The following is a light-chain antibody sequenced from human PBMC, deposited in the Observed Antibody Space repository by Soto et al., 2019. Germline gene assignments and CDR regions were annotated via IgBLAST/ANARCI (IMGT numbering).Light chain of an antibody. CDR3: QQYDKWPRT. V-gene: IGKV3-15*01. Sequence: VMTQSPATLSVSPGEKAALSCRASQSVSTNLAWYQQKPGQTPRLLIYFASTRATAVPARFTAGGSGTEFTLTISSLQSDYLAVYYCQQYDKWPRTFGQETNVEI. J-gene: IGKJ1*01. CDR1: QSVSTN. CDR2: FAS.